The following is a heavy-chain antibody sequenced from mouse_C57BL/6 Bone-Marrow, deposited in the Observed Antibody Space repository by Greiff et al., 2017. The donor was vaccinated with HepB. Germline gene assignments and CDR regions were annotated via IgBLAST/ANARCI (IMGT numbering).Heavy chain of an antibody. CDR1: GYTFTSYG. D-gene: IGHD1-1*01. J-gene: IGHJ3*01. CDR3: AYHYGSSYRFAY. V-gene: IGHV1-81*01. Sequence: VKLQQSGAELARPGASVKLSCKASGYTFTSYGISWVKQRTGQGLEWIGEIYPRSGNTYYNEKFKGKATLTADKSSSTAYMELRSLTSEDSAVYFCAYHYGSSYRFAYWGQGTLVTVSA. CDR2: IYPRSGNT.